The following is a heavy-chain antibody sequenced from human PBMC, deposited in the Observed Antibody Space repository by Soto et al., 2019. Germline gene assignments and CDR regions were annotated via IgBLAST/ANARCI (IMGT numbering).Heavy chain of an antibody. CDR2: LSSSSSTI. CDR1: GFTFSNSG. V-gene: IGHV3-48*02. J-gene: IGHJ4*02. Sequence: EVQLVESGGGLVQPGGSLRLSCAASGFTFSNSGMNWVRQAPGKGLEWVAYLSSSSSTIRYADSVKGRFTISRDNAKNSLFLQMNSLRDEDTAVYYWARDRGGAGATDYWGQGTLVTVSS. D-gene: IGHD1-26*01. CDR3: ARDRGGAGATDY.